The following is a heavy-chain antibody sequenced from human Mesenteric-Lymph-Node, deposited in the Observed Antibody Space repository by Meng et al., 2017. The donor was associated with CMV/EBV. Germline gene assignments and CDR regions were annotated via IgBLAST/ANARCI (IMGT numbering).Heavy chain of an antibody. D-gene: IGHD4-17*01. CDR3: AREKTTMINDAGLGYFRVDP. Sequence: GSLRLSCTVSGGSISSYYWSWIRQPPGKGLEWIGYIYYSGSTNYNPSLKSRVTISVDTSKNQFSLKLSSVTAADTAVYYCAREKTTMINDAGLGYFRVDPWGQGALVTVSS. CDR1: GGSISSYY. V-gene: IGHV4-59*01. CDR2: IYYSGST. J-gene: IGHJ5*02.